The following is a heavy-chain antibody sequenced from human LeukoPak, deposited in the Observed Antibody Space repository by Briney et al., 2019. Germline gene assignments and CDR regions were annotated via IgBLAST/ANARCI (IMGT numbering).Heavy chain of an antibody. D-gene: IGHD6-19*01. CDR2: IYHSGST. CDR3: ASWNSSGWYVDY. J-gene: IGHJ4*02. V-gene: IGHV4-31*03. Sequence: SETLSLTCTVSGGSISSGGYYWSWIRQHPGKGLEWIGYIYHSGSTYYNPSLKSRVTISVDTSKNQFSLKLSSVTAADTAVYYCASWNSSGWYVDYWGQGTLVTVSS. CDR1: GGSISSGGYY.